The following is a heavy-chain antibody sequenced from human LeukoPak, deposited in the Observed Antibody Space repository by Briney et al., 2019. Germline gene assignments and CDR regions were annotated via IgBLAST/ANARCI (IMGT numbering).Heavy chain of an antibody. D-gene: IGHD4-23*01. J-gene: IGHJ4*02. Sequence: PGGSLRLSCAASGFTFSSYAMNWVCQAPGKGLEWVSSISSGSTYINYADSVKGRFTISRDDAKNSLYLQMDSLRAEDTAEYYCAVRLTPVVYWGQGTLVTVSS. V-gene: IGHV3-21*06. CDR1: GFTFSSYA. CDR2: ISSGSTYI. CDR3: AVRLTPVVY.